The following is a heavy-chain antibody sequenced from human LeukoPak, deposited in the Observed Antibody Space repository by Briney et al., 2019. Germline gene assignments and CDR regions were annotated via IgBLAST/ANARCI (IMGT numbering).Heavy chain of an antibody. CDR1: GYTFTGYY. V-gene: IGHV1-2*06. J-gene: IGHJ6*02. CDR2: INPNSGGT. Sequence: GSVKVSCKASGYTFTGYYMHWVRQAPGQGLEWMGRINPNSGGTNYAQKLQGRVTMTTDTSTSTAYMELRSLRSDDTAVYYCARAQGYYYYYYGMDVWGQGTTVTVSS. CDR3: ARAQGYYYYYYGMDV.